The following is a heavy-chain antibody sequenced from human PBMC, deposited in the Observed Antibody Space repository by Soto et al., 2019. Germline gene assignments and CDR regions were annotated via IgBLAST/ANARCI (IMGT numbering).Heavy chain of an antibody. Sequence: DVQLVESGGGLVRPGGSLRLSCVGSGFTFSNYWMNWVRQAPGMGLEWVAYIKEDGSESYYLDSVRGRFTISRDNAKNSLFLQMNSLRAEDTGVYFCAMLISGVTWGDASPLWGQGTMLDVSS. CDR2: IKEDGSES. J-gene: IGHJ3*01. CDR3: AMLISGVTWGDASPL. D-gene: IGHD2-21*02. V-gene: IGHV3-7*01. CDR1: GFTFSNYW.